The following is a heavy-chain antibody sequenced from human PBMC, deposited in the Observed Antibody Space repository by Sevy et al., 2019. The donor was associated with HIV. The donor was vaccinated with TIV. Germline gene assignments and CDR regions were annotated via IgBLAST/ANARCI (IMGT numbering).Heavy chain of an antibody. J-gene: IGHJ4*02. CDR3: AREGYCSGGSCYSGYFDY. CDR2: IYSGGST. V-gene: IGHV3-53*01. Sequence: GGSLRLSCAASGFTVSSNYMSWVRQAPGKGLEWVSVIYSGGSTYYADPVKGRFTISRDNSKSTLYLQMNSLRAEDTAVYYWAREGYCSGGSCYSGYFDYWGQGTLVTVSS. CDR1: GFTVSSNY. D-gene: IGHD2-15*01.